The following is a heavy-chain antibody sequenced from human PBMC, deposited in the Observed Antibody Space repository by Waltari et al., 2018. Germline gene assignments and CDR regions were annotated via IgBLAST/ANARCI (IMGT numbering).Heavy chain of an antibody. D-gene: IGHD6-13*01. CDR1: GGSFSGYY. V-gene: IGHV4-34*01. J-gene: IGHJ3*02. Sequence: QVQLQQWGAGLLKPSETLSLTCAVYGGSFSGYYWSWIRQPPGKGLAWIGEINHSGSTNYNPSLKSRVTISVDTSKNQFSLKLSSVTAADTAVYYCARGLKRSAYSSSWYSVTDAFDIWGQGTMVTVSS. CDR3: ARGLKRSAYSSSWYSVTDAFDI. CDR2: INHSGST.